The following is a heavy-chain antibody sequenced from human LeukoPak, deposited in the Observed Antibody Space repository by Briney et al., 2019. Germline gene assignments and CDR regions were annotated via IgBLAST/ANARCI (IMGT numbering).Heavy chain of an antibody. CDR3: ARDLRRDYGGKGGYYYYMDV. J-gene: IGHJ6*03. Sequence: ASVKVSCKASGYTFTSYGISWVRQAPGQGLEWMGWISAYNGNTNYAQKLQGRVTMTTDTSTSTAYMELRSLRSDDTAVYYCARDLRRDYGGKGGYYYYMDVWGKGTTVTVSS. CDR2: ISAYNGNT. D-gene: IGHD4-23*01. V-gene: IGHV1-18*01. CDR1: GYTFTSYG.